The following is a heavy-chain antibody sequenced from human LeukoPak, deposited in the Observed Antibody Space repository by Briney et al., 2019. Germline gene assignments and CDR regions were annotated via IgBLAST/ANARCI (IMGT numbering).Heavy chain of an antibody. Sequence: SETLSLTCTVSGGSISSSYYYWGWIRQPPGKGLEWIGSIYYSGSTYYNPSLKSRVTISVDTSKNQVSLKLSSVTAADTAVYYCARTDYGGNSGVLDYWGQGTLVIVSS. D-gene: IGHD4-23*01. CDR2: IYYSGST. CDR1: GGSISSSYYY. J-gene: IGHJ4*02. V-gene: IGHV4-39*07. CDR3: ARTDYGGNSGVLDY.